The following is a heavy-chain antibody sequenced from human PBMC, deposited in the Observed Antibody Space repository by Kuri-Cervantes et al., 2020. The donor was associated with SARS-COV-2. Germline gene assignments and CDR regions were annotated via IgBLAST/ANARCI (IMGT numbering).Heavy chain of an antibody. Sequence: GGSLRLSCAASGFTFSSYAMHWVRQAPGKGLEWVAVISYDGSNKYYADSVKGRFTISRDNSQNTLYLHMKSLRSEDTAMYYCAKDRVGVQDFWGQGTLVTVSS. CDR1: GFTFSSYA. V-gene: IGHV3-30-3*01. CDR2: ISYDGSNK. D-gene: IGHD2-21*01. J-gene: IGHJ4*02. CDR3: AKDRVGVQDF.